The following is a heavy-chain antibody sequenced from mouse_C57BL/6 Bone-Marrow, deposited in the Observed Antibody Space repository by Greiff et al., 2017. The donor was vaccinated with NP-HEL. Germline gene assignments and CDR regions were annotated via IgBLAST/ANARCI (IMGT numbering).Heavy chain of an antibody. J-gene: IGHJ1*03. CDR1: GYTFTSYW. V-gene: IGHV1-50*01. D-gene: IGHD1-1*01. CDR3: AVYGSSSFNV. Sequence: QVQLQQPGAELVKPGASVKLSCKASGYTFTSYWMQWVKQRPGQGLEWIGEIDPSDSYTNSNHKFKGKATLTVDTSSSTAYMQRSSLTSEDSAVYYCAVYGSSSFNVWGTGTTVTVSS. CDR2: IDPSDSYT.